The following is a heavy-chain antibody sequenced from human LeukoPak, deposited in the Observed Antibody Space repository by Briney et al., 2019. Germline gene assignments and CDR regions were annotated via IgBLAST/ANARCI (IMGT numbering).Heavy chain of an antibody. D-gene: IGHD3-10*01. V-gene: IGHV3-21*01. CDR1: GFTFSSYS. CDR2: ISSSSSYI. CDR3: ARGRSITLLRGVAMSDGFDI. Sequence: PGGSLRLSCAASGFTFSSYSMNWVRQAPGKGLEWVSSISSSSSYIYYADSVKGRFTISRDNAKNSLYLQMNGLRAEDTAVYYCARGRSITLLRGVAMSDGFDIWGQGAMVTVSS. J-gene: IGHJ3*02.